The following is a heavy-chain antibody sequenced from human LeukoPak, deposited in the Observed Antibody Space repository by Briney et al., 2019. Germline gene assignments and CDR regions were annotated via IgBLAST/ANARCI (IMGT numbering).Heavy chain of an antibody. J-gene: IGHJ6*02. Sequence: GGSLRLSRAASGFTFSSYAMSWVRQAPGKGLEWVSAISGSGGSTYYADSVKGRFTTSRDNSKNTLYLQMNSLRAEDTAVYYCASLDSGNGMDVWGQGTTVTVSS. CDR3: ASLDSGNGMDV. CDR1: GFTFSSYA. D-gene: IGHD3-10*01. CDR2: ISGSGGST. V-gene: IGHV3-23*01.